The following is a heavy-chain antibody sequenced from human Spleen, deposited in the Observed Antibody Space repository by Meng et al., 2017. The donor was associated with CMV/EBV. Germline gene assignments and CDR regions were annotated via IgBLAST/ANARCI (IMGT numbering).Heavy chain of an antibody. CDR1: GYIFIDYY. D-gene: IGHD3-16*01. CDR2: INPKNGDT. CDR3: ARDMRGGYYVDY. J-gene: IGHJ4*02. V-gene: IGHV1-2*02. Sequence: ASVKVSCKASGYIFIDYYIHWVRQAPGQGLEWMGWINPKNGDTDSAQKFKGRVTLTRDASIGTFYMELKSLRSDDAAIYYCARDMRGGYYVDYWGQGTLVTVSS.